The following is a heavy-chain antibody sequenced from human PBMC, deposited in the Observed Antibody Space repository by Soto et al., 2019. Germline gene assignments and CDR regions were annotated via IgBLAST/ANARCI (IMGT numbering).Heavy chain of an antibody. J-gene: IGHJ5*02. CDR1: GFSFGDSA. CDR2: IRSKAYSGXT. CDR3: TRRXXXXXDWFGP. V-gene: IGHV3-49*03. Sequence: GGSLRLSCTASGFSFGDSAMSWFRQAPGKGLEWVGFIRSKAYSGXTXYAASVRGRFTISRDDSKSIAYLQMNSLKTEDTXVYYCTRRXXXXXDWFGPWXXGTLV.